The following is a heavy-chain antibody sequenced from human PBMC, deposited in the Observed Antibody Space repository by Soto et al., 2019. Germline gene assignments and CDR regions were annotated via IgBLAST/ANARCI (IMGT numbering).Heavy chain of an antibody. J-gene: IGHJ4*02. CDR1: GYTFTSYG. V-gene: IGHV1-18*01. CDR2: ISAYNGNT. CDR3: ARSIVVVTALDY. Sequence: ASVKVSCKASGYTFTSYGISWVRQAPGQGLEWMGWISAYNGNTNYAQKLQGRVTMTTDTSTSTAYMELSSLRSEDTAVYYCARSIVVVTALDYWGQGTLVTVPS. D-gene: IGHD2-21*02.